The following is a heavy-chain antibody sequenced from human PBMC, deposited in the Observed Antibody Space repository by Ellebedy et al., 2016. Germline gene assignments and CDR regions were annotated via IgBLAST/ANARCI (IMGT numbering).Heavy chain of an antibody. D-gene: IGHD5-18*01. J-gene: IGHJ4*02. CDR2: IYWDDDK. CDR3: AQVDTAMEFDY. V-gene: IGHV2-5*02. CDR1: GFSLSTRGVG. Sequence: SGPTLVXPTQTLTLTCTFSGFSLSTRGVGVGWIRQPPGKALEWLALIYWDDDKRYSPSLKSRLTITKDASKNQVVLTMTNMDPVDTATYYCAQVDTAMEFDYWGQGTLVTVSS.